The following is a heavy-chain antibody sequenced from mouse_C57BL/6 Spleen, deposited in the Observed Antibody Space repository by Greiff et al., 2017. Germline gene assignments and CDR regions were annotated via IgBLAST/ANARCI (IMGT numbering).Heavy chain of an antibody. V-gene: IGHV1-69*01. J-gene: IGHJ1*03. CDR1: GYTFTSYW. CDR2: IDPSDSYT. CDR3: ARGGGNCPSYFDV. Sequence: QVQLQQPGAELVMPGASVKLSCKASGYTFTSYWMHWVKQRPGQGLEWIGEIDPSDSYTNYNQKFKGKSTLTVDKSSSTAYMQLSSLTSEATAVYYCARGGGNCPSYFDVWGTGTTVTVSS. D-gene: IGHD2-1*01.